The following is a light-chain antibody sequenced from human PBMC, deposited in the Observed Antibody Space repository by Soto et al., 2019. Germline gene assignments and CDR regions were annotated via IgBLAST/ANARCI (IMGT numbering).Light chain of an antibody. J-gene: IGKJ4*01. CDR1: QSVSSY. V-gene: IGKV3-11*01. CDR2: DAS. Sequence: ENVCTQSPAAMCLSPLYGATLSCRASQSVSSYLAWYQQKPGQAPRLLIYDASNRATGIPARFSGSGSGTDFTLTIRSLEPEDFAVYYCQQRSNWPLTFGGGTKVDIK. CDR3: QQRSNWPLT.